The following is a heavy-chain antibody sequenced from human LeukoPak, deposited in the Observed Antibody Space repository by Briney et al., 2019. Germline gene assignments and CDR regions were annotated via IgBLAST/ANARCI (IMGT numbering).Heavy chain of an antibody. Sequence: PSQTLSLTCTVSGGSISSGSYYWSWIRQPAGKGLEWIGRIYTSGSTNYNPSLKSRVTISVDTSKNQFSLKLSSVTAADTAVYYCARQTFGALYFDSWGQGTLVTVSS. CDR1: GGSISSGSYY. J-gene: IGHJ4*02. D-gene: IGHD3-10*01. CDR3: ARQTFGALYFDS. CDR2: IYTSGST. V-gene: IGHV4-61*02.